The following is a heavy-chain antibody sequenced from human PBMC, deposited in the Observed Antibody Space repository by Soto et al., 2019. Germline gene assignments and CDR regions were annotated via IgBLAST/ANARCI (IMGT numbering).Heavy chain of an antibody. D-gene: IGHD1-1*01. Sequence: PGGSLRLSCAASGFTFSSWAMSWVRQAPGKGLEWVSSINDSGGSTYYADSVKGRFTISRDNSKNTLYLQMNSLRVEDTAVYYCAIAVLLCPPGMDVWGQGTTVTVSS. CDR3: AIAVLLCPPGMDV. J-gene: IGHJ6*02. CDR1: GFTFSSWA. CDR2: INDSGGST. V-gene: IGHV3-23*01.